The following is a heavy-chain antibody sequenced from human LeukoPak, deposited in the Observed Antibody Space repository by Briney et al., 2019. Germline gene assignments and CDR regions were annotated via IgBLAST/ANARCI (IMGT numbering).Heavy chain of an antibody. V-gene: IGHV3-7*01. D-gene: IGHD5-18*01. CDR2: IKQDGSVE. CDR1: GFTFENYW. CDR3: ARWAGVTDQ. Sequence: PGGSLRLSCAASGFTFENYWMSWVRQVPRKGPEWVAHIKQDGSVEHYLDSVKGRFTISRDNAKNSLFLQMNSLIAEDTAVYYRARWAGVTDQWGQGTLVTVSS. J-gene: IGHJ4*02.